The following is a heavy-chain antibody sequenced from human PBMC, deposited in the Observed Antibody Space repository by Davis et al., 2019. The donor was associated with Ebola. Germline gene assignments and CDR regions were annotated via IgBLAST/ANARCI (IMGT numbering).Heavy chain of an antibody. CDR2: IYYSGST. CDR3: ARCGGCSSTSCCNYGMDV. J-gene: IGHJ6*02. D-gene: IGHD2-2*01. Sequence: MPSETLSLTCTVSGGSISSGGYYWSWIRQHPGKGLEWIGYIYYSGSTYYNPSLKSRVTISVDTSKNQFSLKLSSATAADTAVYYCARCGGCSSTSCCNYGMDVWGQGTTVTVSS. CDR1: GGSISSGGYY. V-gene: IGHV4-31*03.